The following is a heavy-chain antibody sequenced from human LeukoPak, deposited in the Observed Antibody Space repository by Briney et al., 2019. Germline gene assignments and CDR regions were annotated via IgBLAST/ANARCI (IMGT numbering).Heavy chain of an antibody. CDR1: GFTFSSYT. V-gene: IGHV3-48*02. CDR3: ARDRAQYYYDSNLDY. CDR2: ISSSSRSI. D-gene: IGHD3-22*01. Sequence: GGSLRLSCVASGFTFSSYTMNWVRQAPGKGLEWVSYISSSSRSIYYADSVQGRFTISRDNAKNSLYLQMNSLRDEDTAVYYCARDRAQYYYDSNLDYWGQGTLVTVSS. J-gene: IGHJ4*02.